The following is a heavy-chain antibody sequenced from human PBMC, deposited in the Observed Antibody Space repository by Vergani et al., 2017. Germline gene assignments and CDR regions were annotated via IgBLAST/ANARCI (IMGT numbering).Heavy chain of an antibody. CDR1: GFTFSSYS. D-gene: IGHD6-13*01. V-gene: IGHV3-48*01. CDR2: ISSSSSTI. Sequence: EVQLVESGGGLVQPGGSLRLSCAASGFTFSSYSMNWVRQAPGKGLEWVSYISSSSSTIYYADSVKGRFTISRDNAKNSLYLQMNSLRAEDTAVYYCAREVLDSSSSIYRPMDVWGKGTTVTVSS. J-gene: IGHJ6*03. CDR3: AREVLDSSSSIYRPMDV.